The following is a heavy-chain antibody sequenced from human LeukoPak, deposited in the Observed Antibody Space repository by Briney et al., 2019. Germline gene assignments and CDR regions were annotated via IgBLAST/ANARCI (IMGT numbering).Heavy chain of an antibody. CDR1: GGSISSGDYY. CDR3: ARVSRDGYQLPWLCDY. V-gene: IGHV4-30-4*08. J-gene: IGHJ4*02. D-gene: IGHD2-2*01. CDR2: IYYSGST. Sequence: TSQTLSLTCTVSGGSISSGDYYWSWLRQPPGKGLEWIGYIYYSGSTYYNPSLKSRVTISVDTSKNQFSLKLSSVTAADTAVYYCARVSRDGYQLPWLCDYWGQGTLVTVSS.